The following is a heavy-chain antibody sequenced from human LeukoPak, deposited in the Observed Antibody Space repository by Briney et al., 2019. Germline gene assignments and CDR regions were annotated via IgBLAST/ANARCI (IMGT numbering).Heavy chain of an antibody. J-gene: IGHJ3*02. CDR1: EFSLRSYS. D-gene: IGHD1-1*01. V-gene: IGHV3-48*01. CDR2: INSGSSTI. Sequence: PGGSLRLSCGAPEFSLRSYSMDWVRQAPGKGLEWVSHINSGSSTIYYADSVKGRFTISRDNAGNSLYLHMNSLRAEDTAVYYCARVLLERPGIDSFDMWGQGTMVTVSS. CDR3: ARVLLERPGIDSFDM.